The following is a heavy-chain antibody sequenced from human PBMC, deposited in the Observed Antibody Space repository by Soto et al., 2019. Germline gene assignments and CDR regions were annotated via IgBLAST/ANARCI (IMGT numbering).Heavy chain of an antibody. J-gene: IGHJ4*02. CDR2: ISAHNGNT. Sequence: QVHLVQSGAEVKKPGASVKVSCKGSGYGFTTYGITRVRQAPGQGLDWMAWISAHNGNTNYAQKLQGRVTVTRDTSTSTSYMELRSLRSDDTAVYYCARGRYGDYWGQGALVTVSS. V-gene: IGHV1-18*01. CDR3: ARGRYGDY. D-gene: IGHD1-1*01. CDR1: GYGFTTYG.